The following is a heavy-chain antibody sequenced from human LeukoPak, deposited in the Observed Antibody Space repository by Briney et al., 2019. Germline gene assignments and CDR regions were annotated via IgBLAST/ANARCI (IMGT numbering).Heavy chain of an antibody. Sequence: SETLSLPCVVYGGSFSVYYWSWIRQPPGKGLEWIGEINHSGSTNYNPSLKSRVTISVDTSKNQFSLTLSSVTAAETAVYYCAIGSRIAATISQFDPWGQGILVTFSS. CDR3: AIGSRIAATISQFDP. V-gene: IGHV4-34*01. CDR2: INHSGST. D-gene: IGHD6-13*01. J-gene: IGHJ5*02. CDR1: GGSFSVYY.